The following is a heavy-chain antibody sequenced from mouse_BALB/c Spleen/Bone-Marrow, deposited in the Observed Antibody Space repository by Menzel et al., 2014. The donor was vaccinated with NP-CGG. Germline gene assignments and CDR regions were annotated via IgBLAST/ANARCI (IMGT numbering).Heavy chain of an antibody. Sequence: EVKLMESGGGLVQPGGSRKLSCAASGFTFSSFGMHWVRQAPEKGLEWVAYISGGSRTVFYADTVKGRFTISRDNPKDTLFLQMTSLRSEDTAMYYCTRSRGNWDDFDYWGQGTTLTVSS. D-gene: IGHD3-3*01. CDR1: GFTFSSFG. V-gene: IGHV5-17*02. J-gene: IGHJ2*01. CDR2: ISGGSRTV. CDR3: TRSRGNWDDFDY.